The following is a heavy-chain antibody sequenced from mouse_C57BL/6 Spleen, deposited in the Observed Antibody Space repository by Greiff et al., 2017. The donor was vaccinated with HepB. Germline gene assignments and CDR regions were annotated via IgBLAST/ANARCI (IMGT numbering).Heavy chain of an antibody. V-gene: IGHV6-3*01. D-gene: IGHD2-5*01. CDR1: GFTFSNYW. CDR3: SNYLVY. CDR2: IRLKSDNYAT. Sequence: EVKVEESGGGLVQPGGSMKLSCVASGFTFSNYWMNWVRQSPEKGLEWVAQIRLKSDNYATHYAESVKGRFTISRDDSKSSVYLQMNNLRAEDTGIYYCSNYLVYWGQGTSVTVSS. J-gene: IGHJ4*01.